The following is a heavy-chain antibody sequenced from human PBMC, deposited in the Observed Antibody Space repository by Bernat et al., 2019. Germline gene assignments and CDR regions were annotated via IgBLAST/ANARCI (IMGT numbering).Heavy chain of an antibody. V-gene: IGHV3-30*18. CDR3: AKVRYYGAGSYPFDY. CDR1: GFTFSSYG. Sequence: QVQLVESGGGVVQPGRSLRLSCAASGFTFSSYGMHWVRQAPGKGLEWVAVISYDGSNKYYADSVKGRFTISRDNSKNTLYLQMNSLRAEDTGVYYCAKVRYYGAGSYPFDYWGQGTLVTVSS. J-gene: IGHJ4*02. D-gene: IGHD3-10*01. CDR2: ISYDGSNK.